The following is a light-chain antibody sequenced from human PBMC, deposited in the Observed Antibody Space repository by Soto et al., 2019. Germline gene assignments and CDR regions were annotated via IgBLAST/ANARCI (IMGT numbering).Light chain of an antibody. CDR2: DAS. V-gene: IGKV3-11*01. Sequence: EIVLTQSPATLSLSPGERATPSCRASQSINRHLAWYRQKPGQAPRLLIYDASNRATGIPARFSGSGSGTDFTLTISSLQPEDFAIYYCQQSYSSPITFGQGTRLEIK. CDR1: QSINRH. J-gene: IGKJ5*01. CDR3: QQSYSSPIT.